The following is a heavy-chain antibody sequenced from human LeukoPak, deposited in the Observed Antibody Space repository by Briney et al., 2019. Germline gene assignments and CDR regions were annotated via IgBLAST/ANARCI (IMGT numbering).Heavy chain of an antibody. CDR3: VRRGDASSGWGDHDF. CDR1: GFTFNRNA. D-gene: IGHD6-19*01. J-gene: IGHJ4*02. Sequence: GGSLRLSCAASGFTFNRNAIGWVRQAPGKGLEWVSTIGGSGDKTFYADSVKGRFTISRDNSKNMVHLQMNSLTGEDTALYYCVRRGDASSGWGDHDFWGQGALVTVSS. CDR2: IGGSGDKT. V-gene: IGHV3-23*01.